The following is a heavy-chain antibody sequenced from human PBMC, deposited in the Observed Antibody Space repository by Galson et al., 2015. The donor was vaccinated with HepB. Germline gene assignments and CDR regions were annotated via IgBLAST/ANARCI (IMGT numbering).Heavy chain of an antibody. V-gene: IGHV1-2*02. D-gene: IGHD6-13*01. CDR2: INPNSGGT. CDR1: GYTFTGYY. CDR3: ARDLTLYSTLDY. J-gene: IGHJ4*02. Sequence: SVKVSCKASGYTFTGYYMHWVRQAPGQGLEWMGWINPNSGGTNYAQKFQGRVTMTRDTSISTAYMELSRLRSDDTAVYYCARDLTLYSTLDYWGQGTLVTVSS.